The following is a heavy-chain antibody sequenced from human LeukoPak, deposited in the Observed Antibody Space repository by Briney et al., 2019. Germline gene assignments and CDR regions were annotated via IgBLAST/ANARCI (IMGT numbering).Heavy chain of an antibody. CDR2: IHTSGNT. Sequence: SETLSLTCTVSGGSISSSSYYWGWIRQPPGKGLEWIGRIHTSGNTNYNPSLKSRVTISLDTSKNQFSLKLSSVTAADTAVYYCARVTGYDWESSYDYWGQGTLVTVSS. D-gene: IGHD5-12*01. CDR1: GGSISSSSYY. V-gene: IGHV4-39*07. CDR3: ARVTGYDWESSYDY. J-gene: IGHJ4*02.